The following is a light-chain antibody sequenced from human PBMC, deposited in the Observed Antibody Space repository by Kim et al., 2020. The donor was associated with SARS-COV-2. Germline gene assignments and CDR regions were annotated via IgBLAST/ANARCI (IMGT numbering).Light chain of an antibody. CDR3: GTWDSSLSAVV. CDR2: DNN. CDR1: SSNIGKNY. J-gene: IGLJ2*01. V-gene: IGLV1-51*01. Sequence: QSVLTQPPSVSAAPGQKVTISCSGSSSNIGKNYVSWYQQLPKTAPKLLIYDNNERPSGIPDRFSGSKSGTSATLGITGLQTGDEADYYCGTWDSSLSAVVFGGGTQLTV.